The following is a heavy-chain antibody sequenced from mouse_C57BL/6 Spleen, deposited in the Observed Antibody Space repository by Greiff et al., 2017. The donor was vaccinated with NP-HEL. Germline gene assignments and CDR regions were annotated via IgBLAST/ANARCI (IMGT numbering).Heavy chain of an antibody. D-gene: IGHD4-1*02. Sequence: VQLQQSGAELVKPGASVKISCKASGYAFSSYWMNWVKQRPGKGLEWIGQIYPGDGDTNYNGKFKGKATLTADKSSSPAYMQLSSLTSEDSAVYCCARSPTGTEYYFDYWGQGTTLTVSS. J-gene: IGHJ2*01. CDR2: IYPGDGDT. CDR3: ARSPTGTEYYFDY. V-gene: IGHV1-80*01. CDR1: GYAFSSYW.